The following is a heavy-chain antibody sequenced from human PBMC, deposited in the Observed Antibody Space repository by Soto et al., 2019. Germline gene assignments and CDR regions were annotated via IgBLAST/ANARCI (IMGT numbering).Heavy chain of an antibody. Sequence: ASVKVSCKASGYTFTSYGISWVRQAPGQGLEWMGWISAYNGNTNYAQKLQGRVTMTTDTSTSTAYMELRSLRSDDTAVYYCARGYCSSTSCYEGYYYYYMDVWGIGTTVTVSS. CDR2: ISAYNGNT. CDR1: GYTFTSYG. J-gene: IGHJ6*03. CDR3: ARGYCSSTSCYEGYYYYYMDV. D-gene: IGHD2-2*01. V-gene: IGHV1-18*01.